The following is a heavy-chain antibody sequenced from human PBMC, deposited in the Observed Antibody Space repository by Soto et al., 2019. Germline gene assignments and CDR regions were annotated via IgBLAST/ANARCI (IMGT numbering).Heavy chain of an antibody. V-gene: IGHV1-69*01. CDR1: GGTFSSYA. D-gene: IGHD6-6*01. CDR2: IIPIFGTA. Sequence: QVQLVQSGAEVKKPGSSVKVSCKASGGTFSSYAISWVRQAPGQGLEWMGGIIPIFGTANYAQKFQGRVTITADESTSTAYMELSSLRSEDTAVYYCARDEGIAARRGYYYYYYGMDVCGQGTTVTVSS. J-gene: IGHJ6*02. CDR3: ARDEGIAARRGYYYYYYGMDV.